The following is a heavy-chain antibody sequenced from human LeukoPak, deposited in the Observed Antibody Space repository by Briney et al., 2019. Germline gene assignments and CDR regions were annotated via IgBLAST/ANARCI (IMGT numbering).Heavy chain of an antibody. CDR3: VSGYYTSGLRGYCFDY. Sequence: GGSLRLSCAASGATFSSYGMSWVRQAPGKGLEWVSSISSSSSYIYYADAVRGRFTISRDNARNSLYLRMNSLRAEDTAVYYCVSGYYTSGLRGYCFDYWGQGTLVTVSS. CDR1: GATFSSYG. CDR2: ISSSSSYI. V-gene: IGHV3-21*01. J-gene: IGHJ4*02. D-gene: IGHD6-19*01.